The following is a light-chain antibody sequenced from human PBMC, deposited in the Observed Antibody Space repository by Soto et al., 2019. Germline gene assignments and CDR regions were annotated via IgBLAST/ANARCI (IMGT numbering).Light chain of an antibody. CDR2: GAS. CDR1: QSVSSS. Sequence: EIVMTQSPATLSVSPGDRATLSCRASQSVSSSLAWYQQKPGQAPRLLILGASTRATGIPARFSGSGSGTEFTLTISSLQSEDFAVYYCQQYNNWPITFGQGTRLEIK. J-gene: IGKJ5*01. CDR3: QQYNNWPIT. V-gene: IGKV3-15*01.